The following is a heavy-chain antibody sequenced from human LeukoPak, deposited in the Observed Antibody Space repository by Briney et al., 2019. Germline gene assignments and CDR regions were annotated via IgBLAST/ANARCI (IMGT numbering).Heavy chain of an antibody. J-gene: IGHJ4*02. V-gene: IGHV3-53*01. CDR1: GFTVSGNY. CDR3: ARDSNNWNDGSIDY. CDR2: VYTDGNI. Sequence: GGSLRLSCTASGFTVSGNYMNWVRQAPGKGLEWVSVVYTDGNIYYADSVKGRFTISRDNAKNSLYLQMNSLRAEDTAVYYCARDSNNWNDGSIDYWGQGTLVTVSS. D-gene: IGHD1-1*01.